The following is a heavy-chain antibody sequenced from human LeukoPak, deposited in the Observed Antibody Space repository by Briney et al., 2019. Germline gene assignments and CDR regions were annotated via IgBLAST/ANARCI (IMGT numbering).Heavy chain of an antibody. V-gene: IGHV5-51*01. D-gene: IGHD3-10*01. CDR3: ARLWFGELAHYYYGMDV. Sequence: GESLKISCKGSGYNFTSYWIGWVRQIPGKGLEWMGIIYPGDSDTRYSPSFQGQVTISADKSISTAYLQWSSLKASDTAMYYCARLWFGELAHYYYGMDVWGQGTTVTVSS. CDR1: GYNFTSYW. J-gene: IGHJ6*02. CDR2: IYPGDSDT.